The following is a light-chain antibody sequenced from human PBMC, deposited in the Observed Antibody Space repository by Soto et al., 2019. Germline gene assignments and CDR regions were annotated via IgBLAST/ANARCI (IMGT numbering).Light chain of an antibody. CDR2: AAS. Sequence: DIQMTQSPSTLSGSVGDRVTITCRASQSISSYLNWYQQKPGKAPKLLIYAASSLQSGVPSRFSGSGSGTDFTLTISSLQPEDFATYYCQQSYSTLITFGQGTRLETK. V-gene: IGKV1-39*01. J-gene: IGKJ5*01. CDR1: QSISSY. CDR3: QQSYSTLIT.